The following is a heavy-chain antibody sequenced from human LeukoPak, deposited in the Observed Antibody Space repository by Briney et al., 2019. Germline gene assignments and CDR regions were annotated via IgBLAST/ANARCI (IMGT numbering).Heavy chain of an antibody. D-gene: IGHD2-15*01. CDR2: IIPIVGIG. CDR3: ATLAGSYYFDY. J-gene: IGHJ4*02. V-gene: IGHV1-69*04. Sequence: SVKVSCKASGGTFSSYAFSWVRQAPGQGLEWMGRIIPIVGIGNYAQNFQGRVTITADKSTSTAYMELSSLRSEDTAVYYCATLAGSYYFDYWGQGTLVTVSS. CDR1: GGTFSSYA.